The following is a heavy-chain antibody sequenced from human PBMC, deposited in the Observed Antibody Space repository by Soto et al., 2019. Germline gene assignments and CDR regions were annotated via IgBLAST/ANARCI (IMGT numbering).Heavy chain of an antibody. CDR3: ARADGYYYGSSYYYHGMDV. D-gene: IGHD5-18*01. CDR1: GGSFSAYY. Sequence: LSLTCAVYGGSFSAYYWSWIRQPPGKGLEWIGIINHSGSTNYNPSLKSRVTISVDTSKNQFSLKLSSVTAADTAEYYCARADGYYYGSSYYYHGMDVWGQGTPVTVS. V-gene: IGHV4-34*01. CDR2: INHSGST. J-gene: IGHJ6*02.